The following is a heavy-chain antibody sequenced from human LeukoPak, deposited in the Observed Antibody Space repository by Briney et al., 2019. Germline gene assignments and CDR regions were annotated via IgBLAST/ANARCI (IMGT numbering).Heavy chain of an antibody. D-gene: IGHD2-2*01. CDR3: AGIVVVPAAFDY. CDR2: IYYNGNT. Sequence: LETLPLTCTASGGSISTYYWSWVRQSPGKGLEGIGYIYYNGNTNYNPSLKSRVTISVDASKNQFSLRLSSVPAADTAVYYCAGIVVVPAAFDYWGQGTLVTVSS. CDR1: GGSISTYY. V-gene: IGHV4-59*08. J-gene: IGHJ4*02.